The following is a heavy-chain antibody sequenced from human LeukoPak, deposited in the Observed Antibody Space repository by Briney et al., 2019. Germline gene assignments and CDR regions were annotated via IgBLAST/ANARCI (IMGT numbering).Heavy chain of an antibody. Sequence: TLSLTCPVSGGSISSGGYYWRWIRPHPGKRLEWIGYIYYSGSTYYNPSLKSRVTISVDTSNNQYSLRLTSVTAADTAVFYCARVDIRSGGNYGMDVWGQGTTVTVSS. J-gene: IGHJ6*02. CDR2: IYYSGST. V-gene: IGHV4-31*03. CDR3: ARVDIRSGGNYGMDV. D-gene: IGHD2-15*01. CDR1: GGSISSGGYY.